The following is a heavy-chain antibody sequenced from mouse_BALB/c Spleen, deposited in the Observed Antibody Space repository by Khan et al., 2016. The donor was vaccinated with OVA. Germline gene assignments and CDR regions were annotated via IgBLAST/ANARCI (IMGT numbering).Heavy chain of an antibody. V-gene: IGHV5-9-3*01. D-gene: IGHD1-1*01. CDR1: GFTFSNYG. CDR3: ARSTGYYGSGYFDY. CDR2: ISSGGTYT. Sequence: EVELVESGGGLVKPGGSLKLSCAASGFTFSNYGLSWVRQTPEKRLEWVATISSGGTYTYYPDSVQGRFTISRDNAENTLYLQMSSLRSEDTAMXYGARSTGYYGSGYFDYWGPGTTLTVSS. J-gene: IGHJ2*01.